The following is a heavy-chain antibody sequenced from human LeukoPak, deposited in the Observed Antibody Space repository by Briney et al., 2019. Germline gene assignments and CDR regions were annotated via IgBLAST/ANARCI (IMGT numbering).Heavy chain of an antibody. D-gene: IGHD6-19*01. CDR2: ISSSSSYI. CDR3: ARDFDGSGWYYFDY. J-gene: IGHJ4*02. CDR1: GFTFSSYS. V-gene: IGHV3-21*01. Sequence: PGGSLRLSCAASGFTFSSYSMNWVRQAPGKGLEWVSSISSSSSYIYYADSVKGRFTISRDNAKNSLYLQMNSLRAEDTAVYYCARDFDGSGWYYFDYWGQGTLVTVSS.